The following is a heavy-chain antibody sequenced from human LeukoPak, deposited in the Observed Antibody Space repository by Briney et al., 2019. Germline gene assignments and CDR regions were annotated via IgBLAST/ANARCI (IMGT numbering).Heavy chain of an antibody. CDR1: GFTFSSYG. CDR3: AKSPAFRSVPAAPYYFDY. D-gene: IGHD2-2*01. CDR2: IRYDGSNK. J-gene: IGHJ4*02. V-gene: IGHV3-30*02. Sequence: VGSLRLSCAASGFTFSSYGMHWVRQAPGKGLEWVAFIRYDGSNKYYADSVKGRFTISRDNSKNTLYLQMNSLRAEDTAVYYCAKSPAFRSVPAAPYYFDYWGQGTLVTVSS.